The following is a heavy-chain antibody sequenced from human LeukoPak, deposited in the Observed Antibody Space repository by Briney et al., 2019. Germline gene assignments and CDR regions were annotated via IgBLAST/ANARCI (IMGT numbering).Heavy chain of an antibody. V-gene: IGHV1-69*05. CDR1: GGTFSSYA. Sequence: SVKVSCKASGGTFSSYAISWVRQAPGQGLEWMGGIIPIFGTANYAQKFQGRVTMTRDMSTSTVYMELSSLRSEDTAVYYCARGSRPVYNLLTGKRYFDYWGQGTLLTVSS. CDR2: IIPIFGTA. CDR3: ARGSRPVYNLLTGKRYFDY. D-gene: IGHD3-9*01. J-gene: IGHJ4*02.